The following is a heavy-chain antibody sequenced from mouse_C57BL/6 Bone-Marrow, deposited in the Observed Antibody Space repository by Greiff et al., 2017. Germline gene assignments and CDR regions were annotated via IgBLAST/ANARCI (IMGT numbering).Heavy chain of an antibody. CDR2: INPSSGYT. D-gene: IGHD1-1*01. CDR1: GYTFTSSW. Sequence: VQLQQSGAELAKPGASVQLSCKASGYTFTSSWMHWVKQRPGQGLEWIGYINPSSGYTKYNQKFKDKATLTADNSSSTAYMQLSRLTYEDSAVDFCATLYGSSGGCADWGQGGLVTVSA. V-gene: IGHV1-7*01. CDR3: ATLYGSSGGCAD. J-gene: IGHJ3*01.